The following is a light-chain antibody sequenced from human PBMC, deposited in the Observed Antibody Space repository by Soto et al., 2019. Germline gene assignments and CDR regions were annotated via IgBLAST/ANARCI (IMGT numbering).Light chain of an antibody. J-gene: IGKJ4*02. V-gene: IGKV3-15*01. CDR3: QQYNKWPQ. Sequence: EIVMTQSPATLTVSPGERATLSCRASQSAGTNLAWYQQKPGQAPRLLIHGAFTRATGIPARFSGSGSGTEFTLTISSLQSEDFAIYYCQQYNKWPQFGGGTKVDIK. CDR2: GAF. CDR1: QSAGTN.